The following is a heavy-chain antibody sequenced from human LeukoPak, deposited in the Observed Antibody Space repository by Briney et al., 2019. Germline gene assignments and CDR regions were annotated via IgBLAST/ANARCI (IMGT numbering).Heavy chain of an antibody. J-gene: IGHJ4*02. D-gene: IGHD3-10*01. Sequence: PGGSLRLSCEASGFTFSIYDMYWVRQAPGKGLEWVSVIYGGGGTYYADSVKGRFTISRDTSKNMVYLQMNSLRAEDTAVYYCATWPGAWYGEDSWGQGTLVTVSS. CDR2: IYGGGGT. V-gene: IGHV3-53*01. CDR1: GFTFSIYD. CDR3: ATWPGAWYGEDS.